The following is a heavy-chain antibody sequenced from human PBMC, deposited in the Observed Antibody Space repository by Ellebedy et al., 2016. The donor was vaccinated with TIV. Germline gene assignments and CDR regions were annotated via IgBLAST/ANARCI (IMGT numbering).Heavy chain of an antibody. D-gene: IGHD6-19*01. Sequence: PGGSLRLSCTDSGFTVSSYWMQWVRQAPGKGLEWVANIKQDGSEEYYLDSVKGRFTISRDNAKKSLYLKMNSLRSEDTAVYYCARGSGWIIDYWGQGTLVTVSS. CDR1: GFTVSSYW. CDR3: ARGSGWIIDY. CDR2: IKQDGSEE. J-gene: IGHJ4*02. V-gene: IGHV3-7*04.